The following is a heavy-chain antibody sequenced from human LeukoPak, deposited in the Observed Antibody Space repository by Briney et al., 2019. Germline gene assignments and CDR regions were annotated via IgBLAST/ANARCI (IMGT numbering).Heavy chain of an antibody. CDR2: IHYSGST. D-gene: IGHD3/OR15-3a*01. V-gene: IGHV4-59*01. CDR3: SRARYGFWAQPFYS. CDR1: GDSISFYY. Sequence: SETLSLTCTVSGDSISFYYWSWIRQPPGKGLEWIGYIHYSGSTNYNPSLKTRVTISVDTSKNQFSLNLSSVTAADTAVYYCSRARYGFWAQPFYSRGQGKLGTVSS. J-gene: IGHJ5*01.